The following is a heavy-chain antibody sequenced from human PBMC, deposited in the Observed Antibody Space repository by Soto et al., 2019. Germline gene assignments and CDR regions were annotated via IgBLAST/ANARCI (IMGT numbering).Heavy chain of an antibody. CDR1: GGSISSYY. CDR3: ARDPTYYDSSGLLSYNWLDS. V-gene: IGHV4-59*01. CDR2: IYYSGST. J-gene: IGHJ5*01. Sequence: SETLSLTCTVSGGSISSYYWSWIRQPPGKGLEWIGYIYYSGSTNYNPSLKSRVTISVDTSKNQFSLKLSSVTAADTAVYYCARDPTYYDSSGLLSYNWLDSWGQGTLVTVSS. D-gene: IGHD3-22*01.